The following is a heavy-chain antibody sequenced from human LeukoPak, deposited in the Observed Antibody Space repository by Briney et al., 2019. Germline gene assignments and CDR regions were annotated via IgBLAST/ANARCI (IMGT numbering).Heavy chain of an antibody. CDR1: GFTFSSYA. D-gene: IGHD4-17*01. Sequence: GGSLRLSCAASGFTFSSYAMSWVRQAPGKGLEWVSAISGSGGSTYYADSVKGRFTISRDNSKNTLYLQMNSLRAEDAAVYYCAKDYGDYPDAFDIWGQGTMVTVSS. J-gene: IGHJ3*02. V-gene: IGHV3-23*01. CDR2: ISGSGGST. CDR3: AKDYGDYPDAFDI.